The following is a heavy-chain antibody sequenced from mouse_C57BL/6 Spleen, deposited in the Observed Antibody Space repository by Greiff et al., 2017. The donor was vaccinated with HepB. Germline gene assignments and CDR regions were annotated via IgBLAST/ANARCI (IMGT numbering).Heavy chain of an antibody. CDR3: ARMGDSSGYAY. CDR2: ISSGSSTI. CDR1: GFTFSDYG. Sequence: EVKLVESGGGLVKPGGSLKLSCAASGFTFSDYGMHWVRQAPEKGLEWVAYISSGSSTIYYADTVKGRFTISRDNAKNTLFLQMTSLRSEDTAMYYCARMGDSSGYAYWGQGTLVTVSA. V-gene: IGHV5-17*01. D-gene: IGHD3-2*02. J-gene: IGHJ3*01.